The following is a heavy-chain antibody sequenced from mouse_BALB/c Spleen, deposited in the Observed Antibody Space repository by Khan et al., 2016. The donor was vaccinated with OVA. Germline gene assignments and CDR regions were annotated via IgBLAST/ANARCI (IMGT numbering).Heavy chain of an antibody. CDR1: GYSFSLYY. V-gene: IGHV1-26*01. CDR2: VNPNNGDA. D-gene: IGHD2-12*01. CDR3: TRGYEFFPY. Sequence: VQLKQSGPDLVKPGASVKISCKASGYSFSLYYMTWVKQSHGKSPEWIGRVNPNNGDATYNQKFTGKAILTVDKSSSTAYMELRSLTSEDSAVFYCTRGYEFFPYWGQGTLVTVSA. J-gene: IGHJ3*01.